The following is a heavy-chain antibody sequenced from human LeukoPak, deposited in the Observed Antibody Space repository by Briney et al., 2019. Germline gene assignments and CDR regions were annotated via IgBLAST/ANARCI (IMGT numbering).Heavy chain of an antibody. V-gene: IGHV1-2*02. CDR3: ARGADSSGWYLGY. Sequence: ASVKVSCKASGYTFTGYYMHWVRQAPGQGLEWMGWINPNSGGTNYAQEFQGRVTITRDTSASTAYMELSSLRSEDMAVYYCARGADSSGWYLGYWGQGTLVTVSS. D-gene: IGHD6-19*01. J-gene: IGHJ4*02. CDR2: INPNSGGT. CDR1: GYTFTGYY.